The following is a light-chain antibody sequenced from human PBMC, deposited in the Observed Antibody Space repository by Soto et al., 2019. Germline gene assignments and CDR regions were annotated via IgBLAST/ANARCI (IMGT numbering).Light chain of an antibody. CDR1: RSDVGSYNL. CDR2: DDN. Sequence: QSVLTQPASVSGSPGQSITVSCTGNRSDVGSYNLVSWYQQHPGKAPKLIIYDDNKRPSGVSNLFSGSKSGNTASLTISWLHPEDEADYYCCSDAGTITVFGGGTKLTVL. J-gene: IGLJ3*02. V-gene: IGLV2-23*01. CDR3: CSDAGTITV.